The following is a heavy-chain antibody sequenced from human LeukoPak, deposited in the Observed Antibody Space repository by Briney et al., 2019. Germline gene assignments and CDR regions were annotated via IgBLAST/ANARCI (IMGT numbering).Heavy chain of an antibody. Sequence: TSETLSLTCAVYGGSFSGYYWSWIRQPPGKGLEWIGEINHSGSTNYNPSLKSRVTISVDTSKNQFSLKLSSVTAADTAVYYCARGPYGYNPFDYWGQGTLVTVSS. CDR1: GGSFSGYY. V-gene: IGHV4-34*01. CDR2: INHSGST. CDR3: ARGPYGYNPFDY. D-gene: IGHD5-24*01. J-gene: IGHJ4*02.